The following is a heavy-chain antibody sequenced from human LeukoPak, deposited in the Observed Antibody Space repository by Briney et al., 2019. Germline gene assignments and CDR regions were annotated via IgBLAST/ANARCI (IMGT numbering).Heavy chain of an antibody. V-gene: IGHV3-23*01. J-gene: IGHJ4*02. D-gene: IGHD2-15*01. CDR1: GFTFSSYA. CDR3: AKGRSGVVVAALNY. CDR2: ISGSGDST. Sequence: GGSMRLSCAASGFTFSSYAMSWVRQAPGKGLEWVSTISGSGDSTYYADSVKGRFTISRDNSKNTLYLQMNSLRADDTAVYYCAKGRSGVVVAALNYWGQGTPVTVSS.